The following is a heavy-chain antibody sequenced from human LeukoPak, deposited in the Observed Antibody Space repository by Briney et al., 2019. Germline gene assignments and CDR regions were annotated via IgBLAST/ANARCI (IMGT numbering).Heavy chain of an antibody. CDR2: IWYDGSNK. Sequence: GGSLRLSCAASGFTFSSYGMHWVRQAPGKGLEWVAVIWYDGSNKYYADSVKSRFTISRDNSKNTLYLQMNSLRAEDTAVYYCAKGAVAGTVPRYFDYWGQGTLVTVSS. D-gene: IGHD6-19*01. CDR3: AKGAVAGTVPRYFDY. J-gene: IGHJ4*02. V-gene: IGHV3-33*06. CDR1: GFTFSSYG.